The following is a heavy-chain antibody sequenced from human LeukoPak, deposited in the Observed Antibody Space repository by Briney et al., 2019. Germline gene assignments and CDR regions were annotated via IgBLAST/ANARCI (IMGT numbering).Heavy chain of an antibody. D-gene: IGHD1-26*01. V-gene: IGHV1-18*01. CDR1: GGTFTSYV. J-gene: IGHJ6*02. Sequence: ASVKVSCKASGGTFTSYVITWVRQTPGQGLEWRGWISAYNGNTNYAQKLQGRVTMTTDTSTSTAYMELRSLRSDDTAVYYCARSIGPPYGMDVWGQGNPGHRLL. CDR3: ARSIGPPYGMDV. CDR2: ISAYNGNT.